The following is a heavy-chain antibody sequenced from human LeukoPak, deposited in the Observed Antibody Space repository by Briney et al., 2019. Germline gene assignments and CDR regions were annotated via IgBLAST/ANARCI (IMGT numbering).Heavy chain of an antibody. CDR2: FDPEDGET. V-gene: IGHV1-24*01. D-gene: IGHD3-10*01. CDR3: ATAHYYGSGSYYNGDNYFDY. CDR1: GYTLTELS. J-gene: IGHJ4*02. Sequence: ASVKVSCKVSGYTLTELSMHWVRRAPGKGLEWMGGFDPEDGETIYAQKFQGRVTMTEDTSTDTAYMELSSLRSEDTAVYYCATAHYYGSGSYYNGDNYFDYWGQGTLVTVSS.